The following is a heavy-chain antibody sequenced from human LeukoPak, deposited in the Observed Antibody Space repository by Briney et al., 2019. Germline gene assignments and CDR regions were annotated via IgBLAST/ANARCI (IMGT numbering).Heavy chain of an antibody. CDR2: IIAILGIA. J-gene: IGHJ2*01. V-gene: IGHV1-69*04. CDR1: GGTFSSYA. D-gene: IGHD5-18*01. CDR3: ARDRRAAMVTTRWYFDL. Sequence: AVKVSCKASGGTFSSYAISWVRQAPGQGLEWMGRIIAILGIANYAQKFQGRVTITADKSTSTAYMELSSLRSQDTAVYYCARDRRAAMVTTRWYFDLWGRGTLVTVSS.